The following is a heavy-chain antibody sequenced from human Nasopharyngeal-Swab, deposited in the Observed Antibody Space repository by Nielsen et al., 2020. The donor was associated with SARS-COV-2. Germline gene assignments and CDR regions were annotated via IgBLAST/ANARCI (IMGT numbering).Heavy chain of an antibody. CDR3: ARGIAARGTWFDP. CDR1: GYTVTSYA. CDR2: INAGNGNT. V-gene: IGHV1-3*01. D-gene: IGHD6-6*01. Sequence: ASVKVSCKASGYTVTSYAMHWVRQAPGQRLEWMGWINAGNGNTKYSQKFQGRVTITRDTSASTAYMELSSLRSEDTAVYYCARGIAARGTWFDPWGQGTLVTVSS. J-gene: IGHJ5*02.